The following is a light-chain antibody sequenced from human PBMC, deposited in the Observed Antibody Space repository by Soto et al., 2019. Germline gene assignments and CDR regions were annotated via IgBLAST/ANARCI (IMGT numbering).Light chain of an antibody. CDR2: GVS. J-gene: IGKJ1*01. CDR3: QQYDGSLT. CDR1: QSISSSY. V-gene: IGKV3-20*01. Sequence: EIVLTQSPGTLSLSPGERATLSCRASQSISSSYLAWYQQKPGQAPRLLVYGVSNRATGIPDRFSGSGSGTDFTLTIARLEPEDFAVYYCQQYDGSLTFGQGTKVEFK.